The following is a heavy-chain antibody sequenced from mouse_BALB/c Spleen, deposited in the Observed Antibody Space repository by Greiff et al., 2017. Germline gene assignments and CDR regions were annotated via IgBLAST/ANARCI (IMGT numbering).Heavy chain of an antibody. V-gene: IGHV1S81*02. CDR1: GYTFTSYW. CDR3: ARRGRYGYFDV. CDR2: INPSNGRT. J-gene: IGHJ1*01. Sequence: VQRVESGAELVKPGASVKLSCKASGYTFTSYWMHWVKQRPGQGLEWIGEINPSNGRTNYNEKFKSKATLTVDKSSSTAYMQLSSLTSEDSAVYYCARRGRYGYFDVWGAGTTVTVSS.